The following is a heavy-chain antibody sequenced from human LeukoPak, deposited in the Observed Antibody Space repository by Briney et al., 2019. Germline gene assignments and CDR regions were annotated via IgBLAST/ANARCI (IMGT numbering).Heavy chain of an antibody. Sequence: SETLSLTCTVSGGSISSYYWSWIRQPPGKGLEWIGHIYYSGSTNYNPSLKSRVTISVDTSKNQFSLKLSSVTAADTAVYYCARGEQWLDPFDYWGQGTLVTVSS. CDR2: IYYSGST. CDR1: GGSISSYY. D-gene: IGHD6-19*01. J-gene: IGHJ4*02. V-gene: IGHV4-59*01. CDR3: ARGEQWLDPFDY.